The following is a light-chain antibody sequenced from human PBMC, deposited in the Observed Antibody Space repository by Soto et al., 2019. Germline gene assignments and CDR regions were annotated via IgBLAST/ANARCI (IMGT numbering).Light chain of an antibody. CDR3: QQYGSLSRT. V-gene: IGKV1-5*03. Sequence: DIHMTQSPSTLSGSVGDRVTITCRASQTISSWLAWYQQKPGKAPKLLIYKASTLKSGVPSRFSGSGSGTDFTLTISRLEPEDFAVYYCQQYGSLSRTFGQGTKVDI. J-gene: IGKJ1*01. CDR2: KAS. CDR1: QTISSW.